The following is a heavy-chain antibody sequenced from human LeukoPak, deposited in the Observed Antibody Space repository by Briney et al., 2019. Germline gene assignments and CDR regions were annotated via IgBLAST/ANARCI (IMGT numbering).Heavy chain of an antibody. D-gene: IGHD2-15*01. CDR1: GFTFNNYA. CDR2: ISYDGSNK. CDR3: ARRYCSGGRCPNYFDY. V-gene: IGHV3-30*04. Sequence: GGSLRLSCAASGFTFNNYAVHWVRQAPGEGLEWVAVISYDGSNKYYADSVKGRFTISRDNSKNTLYLQMDSLRAEDTAVYYCARRYCSGGRCPNYFDYWGQGTLVTVFS. J-gene: IGHJ4*02.